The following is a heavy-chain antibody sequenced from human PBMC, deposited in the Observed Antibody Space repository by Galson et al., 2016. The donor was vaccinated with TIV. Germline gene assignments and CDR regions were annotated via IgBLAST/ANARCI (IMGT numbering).Heavy chain of an antibody. J-gene: IGHJ5*02. CDR2: IYQSGST. V-gene: IGHV4-59*01. Sequence: SETLSLTCSVSGDSINNYFWNWFRQSPGKGLEWIGDIYQSGSTNYNPSLKSRVTISIDTSKRQFSLKLYSVTAADTAVYYCARDKSRRGCFDPWGRGSLVTVSS. CDR1: GDSINNYF. CDR3: ARDKSRRGCFDP.